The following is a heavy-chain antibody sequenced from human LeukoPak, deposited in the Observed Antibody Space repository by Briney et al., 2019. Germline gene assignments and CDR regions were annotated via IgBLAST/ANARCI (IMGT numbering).Heavy chain of an antibody. D-gene: IGHD4-23*01. CDR1: SFTFSSST. V-gene: IGHV3-21*01. J-gene: IGHJ4*02. Sequence: PGGSLRLSCAASSFTFSSSTMNWVRQAPGKGLEWVSSISSSSTYINYADSVKGRFTISRDNARNSLYLQMNSLRAEDTAVYYCARESNSPNRFDYWGQGTLVSVSS. CDR3: ARESNSPNRFDY. CDR2: ISSSSTYI.